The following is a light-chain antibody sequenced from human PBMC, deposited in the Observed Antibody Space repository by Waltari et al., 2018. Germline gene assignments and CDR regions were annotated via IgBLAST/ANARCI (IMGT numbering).Light chain of an antibody. CDR2: KAS. Sequence: CRASQSISNWVAWYQQKPGKAPKLLIYKASTLESGVPSRFSGSGSGTEFTLTISSLQPDDFATYYCQQYNSYSLLTFGGGTKVEIK. CDR1: QSISNW. CDR3: QQYNSYSLLT. J-gene: IGKJ4*01. V-gene: IGKV1-5*03.